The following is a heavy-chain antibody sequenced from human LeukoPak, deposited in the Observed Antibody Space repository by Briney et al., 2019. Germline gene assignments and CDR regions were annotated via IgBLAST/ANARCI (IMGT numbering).Heavy chain of an antibody. CDR1: GGTFSSYA. CDR2: IIPISGTA. Sequence: ASVKVSCKASGGTFSSYAISWVRHAPGQGLEWMGGIIPISGTANYAQKFQGRVTITADKSTSTAYMELSSLRSEDTAVYYCARDRGGYSYGLPLAYWGQGTLVTVSS. J-gene: IGHJ4*02. V-gene: IGHV1-69*06. CDR3: ARDRGGYSYGLPLAY. D-gene: IGHD5-18*01.